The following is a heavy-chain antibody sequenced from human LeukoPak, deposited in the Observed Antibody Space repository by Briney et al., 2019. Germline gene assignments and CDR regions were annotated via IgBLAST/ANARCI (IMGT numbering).Heavy chain of an antibody. J-gene: IGHJ4*02. D-gene: IGHD2-8*01. CDR2: ISAYNGAT. CDR3: ARDAKVYATPFDY. V-gene: IGHV1-18*01. CDR1: GGTFNNFG. Sequence: ASVKVSCKASGGTFNNFGISWVRQAPGQGLEWMGWISAYNGATNYAQELQGRVTMTTDTSTSTAYMELRSLRSDDTAVYYCARDAKVYATPFDYWGQGTLVTVSS.